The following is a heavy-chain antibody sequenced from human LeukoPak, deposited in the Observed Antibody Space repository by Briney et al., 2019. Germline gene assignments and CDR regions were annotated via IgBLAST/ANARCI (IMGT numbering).Heavy chain of an antibody. D-gene: IGHD1-26*01. CDR2: IIPIFGTA. J-gene: IGHJ1*01. CDR3: ATDGVGATKGFQH. Sequence: SVKVSCKASGGTFSSYAISWVRQAPGQGLEWMGGIIPIFGTANYAQKFQGRVTMTEDTSTDTAYMELSSLRSEDTAVYYCATDGVGATKGFQHWGQGTLVTVSS. V-gene: IGHV1-69*06. CDR1: GGTFSSYA.